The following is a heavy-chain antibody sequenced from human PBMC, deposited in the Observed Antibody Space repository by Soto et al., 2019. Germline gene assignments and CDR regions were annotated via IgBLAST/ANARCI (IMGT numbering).Heavy chain of an antibody. CDR2: IYYDGTT. D-gene: IGHD3-16*01. V-gene: IGHV4-39*02. CDR1: GGSIASSGYF. CDR3: ARDVHNDVPLDF. Sequence: QLQLQESGPGLVKPSETLSLTCTVSGGSIASSGYFWVWIRQSPGKGLEWIGSIYYDGTTYYKPSLQSRVTISVDTSKNQFSLKVSSATAADTAVYYCARDVHNDVPLDFWGHGTLVTVSS. J-gene: IGHJ4*01.